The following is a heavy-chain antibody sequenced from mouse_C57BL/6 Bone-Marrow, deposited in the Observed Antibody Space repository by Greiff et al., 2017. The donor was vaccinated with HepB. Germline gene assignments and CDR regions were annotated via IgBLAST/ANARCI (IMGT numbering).Heavy chain of an antibody. CDR1: GFTFSDAW. CDR3: TRLYDGDFWYFDV. CDR2: IRNKANNHAT. J-gene: IGHJ1*03. D-gene: IGHD2-3*01. Sequence: EVKVVESGGGLVQPGGSMKLSCAASGFTFSDAWMDWVRQSPEKGLEWVAEIRNKANNHATYYAESVKGRFTISRDDSKSSVYLQMNSLRAEDTGIYYCTRLYDGDFWYFDVWGTGTTVTVSS. V-gene: IGHV6-6*01.